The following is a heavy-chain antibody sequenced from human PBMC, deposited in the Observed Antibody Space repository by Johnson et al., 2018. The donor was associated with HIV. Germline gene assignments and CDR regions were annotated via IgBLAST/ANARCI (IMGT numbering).Heavy chain of an antibody. J-gene: IGHJ3*02. V-gene: IGHV3-13*01. D-gene: IGHD3-22*01. CDR3: ASPIYGYVSCGYSGVFDI. CDR1: GFTFSSYD. CDR2: IGTAGDT. Sequence: EQLVESGGGLVQPGGSLRLSCAASGFTFSSYDMHWVLQATGKGLEWVSAIGTAGDTYYPGSVKGRFTISRDYSKNRLYLQMNSLRAEYTAVDYCASPIYGYVSCGYSGVFDICGQGTIVTVAS.